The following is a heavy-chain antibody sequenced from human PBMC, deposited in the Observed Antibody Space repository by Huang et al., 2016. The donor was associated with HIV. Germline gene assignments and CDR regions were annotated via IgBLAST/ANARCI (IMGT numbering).Heavy chain of an antibody. CDR3: ARVHGDYEDYFFDY. J-gene: IGHJ4*02. CDR2: IIPIVATA. CDR1: GGTLSSHS. D-gene: IGHD4-17*01. V-gene: IGHV1-69*13. Sequence: QVQLVQSGAEVVKPGSSVKVSCKASGGTLSSHSISWVRQAPGQGLEWMGGIIPIVATANYARICQCRVTITADEATSTVYLELTSLRSDDTAVYYCARVHGDYEDYFFDYWGQGTLVIVSS.